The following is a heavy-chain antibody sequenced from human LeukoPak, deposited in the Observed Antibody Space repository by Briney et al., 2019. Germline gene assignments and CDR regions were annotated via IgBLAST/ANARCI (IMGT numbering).Heavy chain of an antibody. J-gene: IGHJ5*02. Sequence: SVKVSCKTSGFTFRTSAIQWVRQARGQRLEWIGWTVVGRGETKYAQDLQGRVTITTDMSTSTAYSELSGLRSEDTAVYYCAAERYDGPCCWFDPWGQGTLVTVSS. D-gene: IGHD1-14*01. CDR1: GFTFRTSA. CDR2: TVVGRGET. V-gene: IGHV1-58*02. CDR3: AAERYDGPCCWFDP.